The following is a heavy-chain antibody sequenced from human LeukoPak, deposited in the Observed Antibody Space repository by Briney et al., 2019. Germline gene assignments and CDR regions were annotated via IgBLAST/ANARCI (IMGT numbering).Heavy chain of an antibody. CDR2: ISSNGGST. V-gene: IGHV3-23*01. CDR1: GYTFSSDY. CDR3: AKVPHTASPAIDF. Sequence: AGSLRLSCAASGYTFSSDYVSWGRQPPPRRLEWVSGISSNGGSTYYAASVKSRVTISIDTSKNTLYLQMNTLSAADTAVYYCAKVPHTASPAIDFWGQGTLVTVSS. D-gene: IGHD5-18*01. J-gene: IGHJ4*02.